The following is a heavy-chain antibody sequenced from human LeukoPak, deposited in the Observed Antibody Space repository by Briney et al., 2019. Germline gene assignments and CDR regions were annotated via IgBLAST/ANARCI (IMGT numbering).Heavy chain of an antibody. V-gene: IGHV3-23*01. CDR2: ISGSGGST. CDR1: GFTFSSYA. D-gene: IGHD3-22*01. J-gene: IGHJ6*02. Sequence: GGSLRLSCAASGFTFSSYAMSWVRQAPGKGLEWVSAISGSGGSTYYADSVKGRFTISRDNSKNTLYLQMNSLRAEDTAVYYCAKDGYYYDTSDKGGMGVWGQGTTVTVSS. CDR3: AKDGYYYDTSDKGGMGV.